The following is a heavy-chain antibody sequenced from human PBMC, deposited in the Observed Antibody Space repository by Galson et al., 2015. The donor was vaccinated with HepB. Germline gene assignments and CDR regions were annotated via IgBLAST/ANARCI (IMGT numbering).Heavy chain of an antibody. Sequence: SVKVSCKASGYTFTSYDINWVRQATGQGLEWMGWMNPNRGNTGYAQKFQGRVTMTRNTSISTAYMELSSLRSEDTAVYYCARGWRYYDFWSGYLRNHYYYMDVWGKGTTVTVSS. CDR2: MNPNRGNT. V-gene: IGHV1-8*01. J-gene: IGHJ6*03. CDR1: GYTFTSYD. D-gene: IGHD3-3*01. CDR3: ARGWRYYDFWSGYLRNHYYYMDV.